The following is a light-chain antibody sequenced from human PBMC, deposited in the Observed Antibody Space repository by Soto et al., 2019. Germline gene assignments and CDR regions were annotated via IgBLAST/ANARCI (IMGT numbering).Light chain of an antibody. J-gene: IGKJ1*01. Sequence: EMVVTQSPATLSVSPGERATLFCRASQNIGNNLAWYQQKPGQAPSLLIHGASTRATGVPARFNGSGSGTDFTLTISSLQSEDFAVYYCQRYNDWPPWTFGQGTKVEIK. CDR2: GAS. CDR3: QRYNDWPPWT. CDR1: QNIGNN. V-gene: IGKV3-15*01.